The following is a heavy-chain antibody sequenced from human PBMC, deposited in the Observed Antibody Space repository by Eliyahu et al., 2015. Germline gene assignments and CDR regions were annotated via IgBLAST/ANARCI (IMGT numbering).Heavy chain of an antibody. J-gene: IGHJ4*02. D-gene: IGHD3-22*01. V-gene: IGHV3-23*01. CDR2: ISGSGGST. CDR3: ARIWYYYDSNQEDY. Sequence: EVQLLESGGXLVQPGGXLRLSCAASGFTXXSYAMXWVRQAXGKGLEWVSAISGSGGSTYYADSVKGRFTISRDNSKNTLYLQMNSLRAEDTAVYYCARIWYYYDSNQEDYWGQGTLVTVSS. CDR1: GFTXXSYA.